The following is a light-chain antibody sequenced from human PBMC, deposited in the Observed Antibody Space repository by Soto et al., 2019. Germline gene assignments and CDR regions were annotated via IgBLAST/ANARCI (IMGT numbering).Light chain of an antibody. V-gene: IGLV2-14*01. J-gene: IGLJ1*01. CDR3: SSHTSRSTLV. Sequence: QSALTQPASVSGSPGQSITISCTGTSSDVGGYNYVSWYQQHPGKAPKLMIYEVTNRPSGVSNRFSGSKSGNTASLTISGLQDEEEADYYCSSHTSRSTLVFGTGTKVTVL. CDR1: SSDVGGYNY. CDR2: EVT.